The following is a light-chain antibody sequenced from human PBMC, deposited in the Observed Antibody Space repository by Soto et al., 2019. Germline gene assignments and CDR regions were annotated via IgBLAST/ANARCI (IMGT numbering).Light chain of an antibody. CDR2: STN. V-gene: IGLV8-61*01. CDR3: VLYMGSGDRWV. Sequence: QAVVTQEPSFSVSPGGTVTLTCGLSSGSVSTSYYPSWYQQTPGQAPRTLIYSTNTRSSGVPDRFSGSILGNKAALTITGAQADDESDYYCVLYMGSGDRWVFGGGTKVTVL. CDR1: SGSVSTSYY. J-gene: IGLJ3*02.